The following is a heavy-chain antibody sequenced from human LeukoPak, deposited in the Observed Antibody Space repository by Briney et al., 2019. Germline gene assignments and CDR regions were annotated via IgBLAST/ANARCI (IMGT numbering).Heavy chain of an antibody. CDR3: ARGRFLDAFDI. D-gene: IGHD3-3*01. Sequence: SETLSLTCTVSGGSFTRYYWNWIRQPPGKGLEWVGYIYNSGTTNYNPSLKSRATISADTSKRQVSLRLSSVTAADTAVYYCARGRFLDAFDIWGQGTMVTVSS. CDR2: IYNSGTT. V-gene: IGHV4-59*01. CDR1: GGSFTRYY. J-gene: IGHJ3*02.